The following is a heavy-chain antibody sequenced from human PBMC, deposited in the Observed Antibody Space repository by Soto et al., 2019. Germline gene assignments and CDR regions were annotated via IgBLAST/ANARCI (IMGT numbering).Heavy chain of an antibody. V-gene: IGHV4-30-2*01. CDR2: IYHSGST. CDR1: GGSISSGGYS. Sequence: SETLSLTCAVSGGSISSGGYSWSWIRQPPGKGLEWIGYIYHSGSTYYNPSLKSRVTISVDRSKNQFSLKLSSVTAADTAVYYCARSYGDYVHFDYWGQGTLVPVSS. CDR3: ARSYGDYVHFDY. D-gene: IGHD4-17*01. J-gene: IGHJ4*02.